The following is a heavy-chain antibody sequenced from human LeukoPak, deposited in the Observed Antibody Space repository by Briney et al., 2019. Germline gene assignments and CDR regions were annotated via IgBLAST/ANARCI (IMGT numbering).Heavy chain of an antibody. CDR3: ARGDPIDY. Sequence: PWETLSLTCTVSGGSMNDYYWGWIRQPPGKGLEWIGYIYYSGSTNYNPSLKSRVTISVETSKNQFSLKLSSVTAADTAVYYCARGDPIDYWGQGTLVTVSS. V-gene: IGHV4-59*01. J-gene: IGHJ4*02. CDR2: IYYSGST. CDR1: GGSMNDYY.